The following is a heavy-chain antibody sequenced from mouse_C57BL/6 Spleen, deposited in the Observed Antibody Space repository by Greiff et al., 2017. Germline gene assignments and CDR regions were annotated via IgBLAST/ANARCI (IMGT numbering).Heavy chain of an antibody. D-gene: IGHD1-1*01. CDR1: GFSLTSYA. V-gene: IGHV2-9-1*01. CDR3: ARVAVHYGSSDGAMDY. Sequence: VKLVESGPGLVAPSQSLSITCTVSGFSLTSYAISWVRQPPGKGLEWLGVIWTGGGTNYNSALKSKLSISKNKTKSQVFLKMNSLLTDDTDRYCCARVAVHYGSSDGAMDYWGQGTSVTVAS. J-gene: IGHJ4*01. CDR2: IWTGGGT.